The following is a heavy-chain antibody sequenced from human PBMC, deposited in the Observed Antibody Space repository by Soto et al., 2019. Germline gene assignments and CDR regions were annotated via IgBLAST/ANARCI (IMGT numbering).Heavy chain of an antibody. Sequence: QVQLVQSGAEVKKPGSSVKVSCKASGGTFSSYTISWVRQAPGQGLEWMGRIIPILGIANYAQKFQGRVTITADKSTSTAYMELSSLRSEDTAVYYCAIRPLYGDYELGSDQFQHWGQGTLVTVSS. CDR3: AIRPLYGDYELGSDQFQH. D-gene: IGHD4-17*01. J-gene: IGHJ1*01. CDR2: IIPILGIA. V-gene: IGHV1-69*02. CDR1: GGTFSSYT.